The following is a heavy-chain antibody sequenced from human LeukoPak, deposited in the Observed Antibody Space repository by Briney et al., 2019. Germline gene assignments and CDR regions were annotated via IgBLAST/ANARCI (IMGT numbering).Heavy chain of an antibody. CDR1: GGSISSGDYY. V-gene: IGHV4-30-4*01. Sequence: NPSETLSLTCTVSGGSISSGDYYRSWIRQPPGKGLEWIGYIYYSGSTYYNPSLKSRVTISVDTSKSQFSLKLSSVTAADTAVYYCASIKRVAVAVGWSDPWGQGTLVTVSS. CDR2: IYYSGST. CDR3: ASIKRVAVAVGWSDP. J-gene: IGHJ5*02. D-gene: IGHD6-19*01.